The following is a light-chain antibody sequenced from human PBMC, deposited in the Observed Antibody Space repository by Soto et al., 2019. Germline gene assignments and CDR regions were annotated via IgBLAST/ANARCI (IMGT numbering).Light chain of an antibody. CDR1: QGISGA. CDR2: DAS. CDR3: QQFHTYPVT. Sequence: AIQMTQSPSSLSASVGDRVTISCRASQGISGALAWYQQKPGRAPTLLIYDASSLESGVPSRVSGSEAGTDFTLTSSSLQAEDFATYYCQQFHTYPVTFGQGTRLEIK. V-gene: IGKV1-13*02. J-gene: IGKJ5*01.